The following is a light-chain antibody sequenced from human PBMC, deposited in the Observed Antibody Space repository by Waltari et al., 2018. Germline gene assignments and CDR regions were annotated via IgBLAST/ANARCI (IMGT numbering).Light chain of an antibody. CDR1: QSLSGT. CDR2: EVS. J-gene: IGKJ1*01. V-gene: IGKV3-20*01. CDR3: QKYGTLPAT. Sequence: ELVLTQSPGTLSLSPGERATLSCRASQSLSGTLAWYQQKPGQAPRLLIYEVSSSASGIPDRVSGSGSRTDFSLTISRLEPEDFAVYYCQKYGTLPATFGQGTKVEFK.